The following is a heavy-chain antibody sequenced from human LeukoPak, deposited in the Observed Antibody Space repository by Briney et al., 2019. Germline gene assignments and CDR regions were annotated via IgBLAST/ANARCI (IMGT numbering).Heavy chain of an antibody. V-gene: IGHV3-7*01. CDR3: AKGRYGSRCYYYFYF. D-gene: IGHD3-22*01. CDR2: IKQDGSEK. Sequence: GGSLRLSCAASGFTFSSYWMSWVRQAPGKGLEWVANIKQDGSEKYYVDSVKGRFTISRDNAKNSLYLQMNSLRAEDTAVYYCAKGRYGSRCYYYFYFWGQGTLVTVSS. CDR1: GFTFSSYW. J-gene: IGHJ4*02.